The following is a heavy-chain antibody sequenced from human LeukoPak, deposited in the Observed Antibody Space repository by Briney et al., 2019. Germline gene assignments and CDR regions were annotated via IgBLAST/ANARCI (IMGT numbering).Heavy chain of an antibody. D-gene: IGHD3-10*01. V-gene: IGHV4-59*01. CDR3: ARGNYYGSGTYYPDAFDI. CDR2: IYYSGST. CDR1: GGSISSYY. J-gene: IGHJ3*02. Sequence: SETLSLTCTVSGGSISSYYWSWIRQPPGKGLEWIGYIYYSGSTNYNPSLKSRVTISVDTSKNQFSLKLTSVSAADTAVYYCARGNYYGSGTYYPDAFDIWGQGTMVTVSS.